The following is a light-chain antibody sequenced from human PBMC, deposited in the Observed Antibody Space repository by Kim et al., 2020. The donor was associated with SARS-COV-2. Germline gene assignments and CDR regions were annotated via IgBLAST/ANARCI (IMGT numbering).Light chain of an antibody. CDR1: QSVSSNY. J-gene: IGKJ3*01. V-gene: IGKV3-20*01. CDR2: GAF. Sequence: EIVLTQSPGTLSLSPGERVTLSCRASQSVSSNYLAWYQQKPGQAPRLLIYGAFSRATDIPDRFSGSGSGTDFTLTISRLEAEDFAVYYCHLYGSSPLFGPGTKVDIK. CDR3: HLYGSSPL.